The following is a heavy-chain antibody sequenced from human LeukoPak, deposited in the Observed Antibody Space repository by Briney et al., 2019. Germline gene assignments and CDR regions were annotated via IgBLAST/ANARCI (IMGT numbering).Heavy chain of an antibody. CDR1: GFTFDDYG. CDR2: IKQDGSEK. J-gene: IGHJ5*02. D-gene: IGHD3-22*01. Sequence: GGSLRLSCAASGFTFDDYGMSWVRQAPGKGLEWVANIKQDGSEKYYVDSVKGRFTISRDNAKNSLYLQMNSLRAEDTAVYYCAGGYYYDSRLNWFDPWGQGTLVTVSS. V-gene: IGHV3-7*04. CDR3: AGGYYYDSRLNWFDP.